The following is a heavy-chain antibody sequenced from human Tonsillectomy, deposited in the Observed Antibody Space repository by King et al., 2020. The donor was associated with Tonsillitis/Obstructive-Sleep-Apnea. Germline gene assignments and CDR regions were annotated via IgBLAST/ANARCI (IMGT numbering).Heavy chain of an antibody. CDR1: GGSISSYY. J-gene: IGHJ6*03. CDR2: IYYSGTT. V-gene: IGHV4-59*01. CDR3: AREATTVTTTHRYLYYYYMDV. D-gene: IGHD4-17*01. Sequence: QLQESGPGLVKPSETLSLTCTVSGGSISSYYWSWIRQPPGKGLEWIGYIYYSGTTNYNPSLKSRVTISVDTSKNQFSLKLSSVTAADTAVYYCAREATTVTTTHRYLYYYYMDVWGKGTTVTVSS.